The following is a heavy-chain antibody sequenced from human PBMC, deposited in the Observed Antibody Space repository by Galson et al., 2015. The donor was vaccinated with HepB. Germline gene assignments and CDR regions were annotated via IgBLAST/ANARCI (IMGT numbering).Heavy chain of an antibody. Sequence: SVKVSCKASGYTFTSFGISWVRQTPGQGLEWMGWISAYNGNTNYAQKLQGRVTMTTDTSTSTAYMELRSLRSDDTAVYYCAREAYSGYDYFDYWGQGTLVTVSS. D-gene: IGHD5-12*01. CDR2: ISAYNGNT. CDR3: AREAYSGYDYFDY. J-gene: IGHJ4*02. V-gene: IGHV1-18*04. CDR1: GYTFTSFG.